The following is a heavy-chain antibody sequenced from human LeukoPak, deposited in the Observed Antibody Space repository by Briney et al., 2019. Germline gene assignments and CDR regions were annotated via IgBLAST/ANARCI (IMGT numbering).Heavy chain of an antibody. CDR3: AKDGYSSGCSLGVNFDY. CDR2: ISWNSGSI. V-gene: IGHV3-9*01. CDR1: GFTFDDYA. Sequence: TGGSLRLSCAASGFTFDDYAMHWVRHAPGKGLEWVSGISWNSGSIGYADSVKGRFTISRDNAKNSLYLQMNSLRAEDTALYYCAKDGYSSGCSLGVNFDYWGQGTLVTVSS. J-gene: IGHJ4*02. D-gene: IGHD6-19*01.